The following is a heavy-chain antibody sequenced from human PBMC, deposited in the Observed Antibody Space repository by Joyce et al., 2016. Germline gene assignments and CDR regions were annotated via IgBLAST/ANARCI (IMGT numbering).Heavy chain of an antibody. V-gene: IGHV3-11*06. CDR1: GFSFSDYS. Sequence: QVQLVESGGGLVKPGGSPRLSCTASGFSFSDYSMNWIRQGPGKGLEWVSFISGSGSYTKFADSVKGRFTISRDNAKNSVYLQMNNLRVDDTAVYYCARGGYCSPTGCYVHHLDVWGQGTTVTVSS. J-gene: IGHJ6*02. D-gene: IGHD2-2*01. CDR2: ISGSGSYT. CDR3: ARGGYCSPTGCYVHHLDV.